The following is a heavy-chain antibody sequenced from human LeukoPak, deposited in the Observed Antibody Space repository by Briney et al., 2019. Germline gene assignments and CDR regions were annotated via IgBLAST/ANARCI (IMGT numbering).Heavy chain of an antibody. CDR2: ISGSGGST. CDR3: AKENTMVRGGALDY. J-gene: IGHJ4*02. CDR1: GFSFSSFG. V-gene: IGHV3-23*01. Sequence: GGSLRLSCAASGFSFSSFGFNWVRQAPGKGLEWVSAISGSGGSTYYADSVKGRFTISRDNSKNTLYLQMNSLRAEDTAVYYCAKENTMVRGGALDYWGQGTLVTVSS. D-gene: IGHD3-10*01.